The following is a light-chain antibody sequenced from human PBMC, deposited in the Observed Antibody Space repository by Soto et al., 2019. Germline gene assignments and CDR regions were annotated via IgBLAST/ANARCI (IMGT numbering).Light chain of an antibody. CDR2: GAS. CDR3: QQYSNSVWT. CDR1: QRISSSY. J-gene: IGKJ1*01. Sequence: ETVLTQSPGTLSLSPGERGTLSYRASQRISSSYLAWFQQKPGQAPRLLIYGASSRATGIPDRFNGSGSGTDFTITISRLEPEDFAVYYCQQYSNSVWTFGQGTKVDIK. V-gene: IGKV3-20*01.